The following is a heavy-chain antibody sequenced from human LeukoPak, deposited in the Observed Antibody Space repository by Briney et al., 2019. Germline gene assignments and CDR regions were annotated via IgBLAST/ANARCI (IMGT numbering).Heavy chain of an antibody. CDR2: IKHDGSET. J-gene: IGHJ6*02. Sequence: GGSLRLSCAASGYTFSSIWMSWVRQAPGKGLEWVANIKHDGSETNYVDSVKGRFSISRDNAKNSLHLQMNSLRVEDTAVYYCAKNGGPHGMDVWGLGTTVTVSS. CDR3: AKNGGPHGMDV. V-gene: IGHV3-7*02. D-gene: IGHD3-16*01. CDR1: GYTFSSIW.